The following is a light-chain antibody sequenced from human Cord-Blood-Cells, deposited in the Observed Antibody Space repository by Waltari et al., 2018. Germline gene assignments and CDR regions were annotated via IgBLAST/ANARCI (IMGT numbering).Light chain of an antibody. Sequence: QSALTQPPSASGSPGQSVPISCTGTSSAVGGYNYVSWYQQHPGKAPKLMIYEVSKRPSGVPDRFSGSKSGNTASLTVSGLQAEDEADYYCSSYAGSNKRVFGGGTKLTVL. V-gene: IGLV2-8*01. CDR1: SSAVGGYNY. J-gene: IGLJ3*02. CDR2: EVS. CDR3: SSYAGSNKRV.